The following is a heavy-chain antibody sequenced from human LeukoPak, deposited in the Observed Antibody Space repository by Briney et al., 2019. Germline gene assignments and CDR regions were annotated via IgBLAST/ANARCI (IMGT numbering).Heavy chain of an antibody. J-gene: IGHJ2*01. CDR3: ARGGWSHNNRYFDL. V-gene: IGHV3-13*04. Sequence: PGGSLRLSWAASGXTFSSYDVHWVRQAAGRGLEWVSAFGTGGDTYYPGSVKGRFTISREDAKNSLYLQMNSLRTGDTAVYYCARGGWSHNNRYFDLWGRGTLVTVSS. CDR1: GXTFSSYD. D-gene: IGHD6-19*01. CDR2: FGTGGDT.